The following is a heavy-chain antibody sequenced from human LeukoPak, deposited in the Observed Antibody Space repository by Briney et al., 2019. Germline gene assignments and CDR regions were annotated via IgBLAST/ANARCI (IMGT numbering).Heavy chain of an antibody. J-gene: IGHJ4*02. CDR2: ISGSGGST. V-gene: IGHV3-23*01. CDR3: APLHCSSTSCPYFDY. D-gene: IGHD2-2*01. CDR1: GFTFSSYA. Sequence: GGSLRLSCAASGFTFSSYAMSWVRQAPGKGLEWVSAISGSGGSTYYADSVKGRFTISRDNSKNTLYLQMNSLRAEDTTVYYCAPLHCSSTSCPYFDYWGQGTLVTVSS.